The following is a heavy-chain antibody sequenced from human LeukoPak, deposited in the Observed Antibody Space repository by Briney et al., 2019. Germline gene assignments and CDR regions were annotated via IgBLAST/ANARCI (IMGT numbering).Heavy chain of an antibody. CDR1: GGSFSGYY. J-gene: IGHJ6*03. Sequence: SETLSLTCAVYGGSFSGYYWSWIRQPPGKGLEWIGEINHSGSTNYNPSLKSRVTISADTSKNQFSLKLSSVTAADTAVYYCARGYKYCSGGSCYSYYYYYMDVWGKGTTVTVSS. CDR2: INHSGST. V-gene: IGHV4-34*01. CDR3: ARGYKYCSGGSCYSYYYYYMDV. D-gene: IGHD2-15*01.